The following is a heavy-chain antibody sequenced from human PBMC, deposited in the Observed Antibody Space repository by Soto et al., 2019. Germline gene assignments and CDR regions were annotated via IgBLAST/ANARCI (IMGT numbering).Heavy chain of an antibody. Sequence: PGGSLRLSCAASGFTFSSYWMSWVRQAPGKGLEWVANIKQDGSEKYYVDSVKGRFTISRDNAKNSLYLQMNSLRAEDTAVYYCARVYYDFWSGYYSMSFAYWGQGTLVTVSS. J-gene: IGHJ4*02. CDR2: IKQDGSEK. D-gene: IGHD3-3*01. CDR3: ARVYYDFWSGYYSMSFAY. V-gene: IGHV3-7*01. CDR1: GFTFSSYW.